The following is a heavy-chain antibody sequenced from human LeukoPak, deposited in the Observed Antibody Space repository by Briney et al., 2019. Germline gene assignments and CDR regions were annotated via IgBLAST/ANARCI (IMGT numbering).Heavy chain of an antibody. CDR1: GGSFSGYY. Sequence: SETLSLTCAVYGGSFSGYYWSWIRQPPGKGLEWIGEINHSGSTNYNPSLKSRVTISVDTSKNQFSLKLSSVTAADTAVHYCARGSYSYGRNWFDPWGQGTLVTVSS. CDR2: INHSGST. V-gene: IGHV4-34*01. J-gene: IGHJ5*02. D-gene: IGHD5-18*01. CDR3: ARGSYSYGRNWFDP.